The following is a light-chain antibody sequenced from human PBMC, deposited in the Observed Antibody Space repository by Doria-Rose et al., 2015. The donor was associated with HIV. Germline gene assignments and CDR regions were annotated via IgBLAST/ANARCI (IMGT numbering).Light chain of an antibody. CDR3: QQYGGSPIT. V-gene: IGKV3-20*01. J-gene: IGKJ5*01. CDR1: QSVSNNQ. CDR2: DVS. Sequence: SPGERATLSCRANQSVSNNQLVWYQQKPGQAPRLLIYDVSRRATGIPDRFDGSGSGRGFALTISRLEPEDSAVYFCQQYGGSPITFGQGTRLEIK.